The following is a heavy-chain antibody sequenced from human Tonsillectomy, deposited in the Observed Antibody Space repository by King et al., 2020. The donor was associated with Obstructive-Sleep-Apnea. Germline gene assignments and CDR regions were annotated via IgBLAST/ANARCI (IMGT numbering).Heavy chain of an antibody. J-gene: IGHJ6*02. D-gene: IGHD5-24*01. Sequence: QLQESGPGLVKPSGTLSLTCAVSGGSISSTNWWNWVRQPPGKGLGGIGEIYHSGNTNYNPSLKSRVTISVDKSKNQFSLNLNSVTAADTAVYYRARVTWRPNYYGLDVWGQGTTVTVSS. CDR3: ARVTWRPNYYGLDV. V-gene: IGHV4-4*02. CDR2: IYHSGNT. CDR1: GGSISSTNW.